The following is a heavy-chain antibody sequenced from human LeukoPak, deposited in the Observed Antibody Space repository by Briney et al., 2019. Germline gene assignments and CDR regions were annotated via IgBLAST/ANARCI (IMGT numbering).Heavy chain of an antibody. D-gene: IGHD5-12*01. CDR2: ISYDGSNK. J-gene: IGHJ3*02. CDR1: GFTFSSYA. CDR3: ASNIVATLGI. V-gene: IGHV3-30-3*01. Sequence: PGGSLSLSCAASGFTFSSYAMHWVRQAPGKGLELVAVISYDGSNKYYADSVKGRFTISRDNSKNTLYLQMNSLRAEDTAVYYCASNIVATLGIWGQGTMVAVSS.